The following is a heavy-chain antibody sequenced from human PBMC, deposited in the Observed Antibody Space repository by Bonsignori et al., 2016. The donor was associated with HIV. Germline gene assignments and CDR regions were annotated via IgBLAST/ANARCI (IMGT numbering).Heavy chain of an antibody. J-gene: IGHJ4*02. V-gene: IGHV4-34*01. Sequence: SETLSLTCAVYGGSFSGYYWSWIRQPPGKGLEWIGEINHSGSTNYNPSLKSRVTISVDTSKNQFSLKLSSVTAADTAVYYCARVWWFGISRGYFDYWGQGTLVTVSS. CDR1: GGSFSGYY. CDR3: ARVWWFGISRGYFDY. D-gene: IGHD3-10*01. CDR2: INHSGST.